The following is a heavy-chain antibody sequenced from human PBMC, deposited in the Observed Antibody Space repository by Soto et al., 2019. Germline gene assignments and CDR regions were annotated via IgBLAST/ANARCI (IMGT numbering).Heavy chain of an antibody. CDR1: GFTFSSYA. V-gene: IGHV3-23*01. CDR3: SNSRSIVVVPAASDFEY. CDR2: ISGSGGST. Sequence: GGSLRLSCAASGFTFSSYAMSWVRQAPGKGLEWVSAISGSGGSTYYADSVKGRFTISRDNSKNTLYLQMNSLRAEDTAVYYFSNSRSIVVVPAASDFEYWGQGTLLTVSS. J-gene: IGHJ4*02. D-gene: IGHD2-2*01.